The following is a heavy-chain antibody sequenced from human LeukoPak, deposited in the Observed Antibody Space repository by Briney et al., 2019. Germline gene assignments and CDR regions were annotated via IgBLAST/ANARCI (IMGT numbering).Heavy chain of an antibody. CDR3: ARDRPGAQGFDY. CDR1: GFTFSSHV. D-gene: IGHD4/OR15-4a*01. J-gene: IGHJ4*02. V-gene: IGHV3-13*01. Sequence: GGSLRLSCAASGFTFSSHVMHWVRQATGKGLEWVSAIGTADDTYYAGSVKGRFTISRENAWNSVYLQLNNLRAGDTAVYYCARDRPGAQGFDYWGQGTLVTVSS. CDR2: IGTADDT.